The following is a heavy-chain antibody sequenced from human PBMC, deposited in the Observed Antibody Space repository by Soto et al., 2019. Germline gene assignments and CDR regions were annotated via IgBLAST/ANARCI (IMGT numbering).Heavy chain of an antibody. CDR3: ARASALRIAGYYFDY. CDR2: IIPIFGTA. J-gene: IGHJ4*02. Sequence: GASVKVSCKASGGTFSSYAISWVRQAPGQGLEWMGGIIPIFGTANYAQKFQGRVTITADESTSTAYMELSSLRSEDTAVYYCARASALRIAGYYFDYWGQGTLVTVSS. CDR1: GGTFSSYA. V-gene: IGHV1-69*13. D-gene: IGHD2-21*01.